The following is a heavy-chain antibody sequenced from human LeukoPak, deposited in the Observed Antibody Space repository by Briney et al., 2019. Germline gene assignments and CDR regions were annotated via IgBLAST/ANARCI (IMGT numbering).Heavy chain of an antibody. J-gene: IGHJ4*02. Sequence: GESLKISCAAPGFTFTSYSMNWVRQAPGKGLEWGSFISSSSSYKYSANSVKGPFTLSKNHAQNPLYLQNRSLRAEDTAIYCWARRYDILTGAFDYWGRETLVTVPS. CDR1: GFTFTSYS. D-gene: IGHD3-9*01. CDR3: ARRYDILTGAFDY. CDR2: ISSSSSYK. V-gene: IGHV3-21*01.